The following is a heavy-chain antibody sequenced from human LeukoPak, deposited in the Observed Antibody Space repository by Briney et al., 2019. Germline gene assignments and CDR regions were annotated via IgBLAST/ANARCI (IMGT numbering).Heavy chain of an antibody. J-gene: IGHJ4*02. CDR3: ARSCGYLPPFFDL. V-gene: IGHV4-59*01. Sequence: SETLSLTCTVSGGSISSYYWSWIRQPPGKGLGWIGYIYYSGSTNYNPSLKSRVTISVDTSKNQFSLKLSSVTAADTAVYYCARSCGYLPPFFDLWGQGTLVTVSS. CDR2: IYYSGST. CDR1: GGSISSYY. D-gene: IGHD3-22*01.